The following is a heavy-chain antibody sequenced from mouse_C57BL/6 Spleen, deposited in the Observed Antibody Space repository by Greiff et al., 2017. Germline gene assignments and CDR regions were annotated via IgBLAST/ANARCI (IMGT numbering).Heavy chain of an antibody. CDR3: ARGGYDYREAWFAY. Sequence: QVQLQQSGAELARPGASVKLSCKASGYTFTSYGISWVKQRTGQGLEWIGEIYPRSGNTYYNEKFKGKATLTADKSSSTAYMELRSLTSEYSAVYFCARGGYDYREAWFAYWGQGTLVTVSA. V-gene: IGHV1-81*01. D-gene: IGHD2-4*01. CDR2: IYPRSGNT. J-gene: IGHJ3*01. CDR1: GYTFTSYG.